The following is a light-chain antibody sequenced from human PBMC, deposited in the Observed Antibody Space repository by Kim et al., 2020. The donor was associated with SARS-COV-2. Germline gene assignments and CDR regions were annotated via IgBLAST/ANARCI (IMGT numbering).Light chain of an antibody. CDR2: QDS. Sequence: SYELTQPPSVSVSSGQTASITCSGDKLGDKYACWYQQKQGQSPVLVIYQDSKRPSGIPERFSGSNSGNTATLTISGTQAMDEADYYCQAWDSSTAVFGGG. J-gene: IGLJ3*02. CDR3: QAWDSSTAV. V-gene: IGLV3-1*01. CDR1: KLGDKY.